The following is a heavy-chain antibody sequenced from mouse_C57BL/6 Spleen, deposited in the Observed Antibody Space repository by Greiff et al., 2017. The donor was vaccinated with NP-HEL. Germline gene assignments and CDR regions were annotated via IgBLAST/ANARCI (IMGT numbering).Heavy chain of an antibody. D-gene: IGHD1-1*01. CDR2: IDPSDSYT. V-gene: IGHV1-69*01. CDR3: ARKDYGSSRFAY. Sequence: QVQLQQPGAELVMPGASVKLSCKASGYTFTSYWMHWVKQRPGQGLEWIGEIDPSDSYTNYNQKFKGKSTLTVDKSSSTAYMQLSSLTSEDSAVYYCARKDYGSSRFAYWGQGTLVTVSA. J-gene: IGHJ3*01. CDR1: GYTFTSYW.